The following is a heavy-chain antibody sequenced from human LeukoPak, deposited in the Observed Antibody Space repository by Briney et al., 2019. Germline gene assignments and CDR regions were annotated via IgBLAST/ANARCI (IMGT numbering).Heavy chain of an antibody. CDR2: VSAYADDT. D-gene: IGHD1-26*01. Sequence: ASVKVSCKASGYTFTSYGISWVRQAPGQGLEWMGWVSAYADDTNYVQKFRGRITMTTDTSTSTAYMELRSLRPDDTAVYYCARDCIGCLGFDYWGQRTLVTVSS. J-gene: IGHJ4*02. CDR1: GYTFTSYG. V-gene: IGHV1-18*01. CDR3: ARDCIGCLGFDY.